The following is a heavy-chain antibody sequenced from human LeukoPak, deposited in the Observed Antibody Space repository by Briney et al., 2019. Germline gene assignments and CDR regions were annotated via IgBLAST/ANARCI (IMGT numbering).Heavy chain of an antibody. J-gene: IGHJ4*02. D-gene: IGHD3-10*01. CDR1: GFTFSSYS. V-gene: IGHV3-21*01. CDR3: ARDRGSRANFDY. Sequence: AGGSLRLSCAASGFTFSSYSMNWVRQAPGKGLEWVSYISSSSSYIYYADSGKGRFTISRDNAKNSLYLQMNSLRAEDTAVYYCARDRGSRANFDYWGQGTLVTVSS. CDR2: ISSSSSYI.